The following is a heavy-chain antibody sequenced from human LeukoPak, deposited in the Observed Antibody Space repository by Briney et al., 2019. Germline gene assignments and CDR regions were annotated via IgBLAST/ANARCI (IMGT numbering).Heavy chain of an antibody. CDR1: GFTFSSYA. J-gene: IGHJ1*01. V-gene: IGHV3-30-3*01. D-gene: IGHD1-26*01. Sequence: PGGSLRLSCAASGFTFSSYAMHWVRQAPGKGLEWVAVISYDGSNKYYADSVKGRFTISRDNSKNTLYLQMNSLRAEDTAVYYCARAEGSYDEYWYFQHWGQGTLVTVSS. CDR3: ARAEGSYDEYWYFQH. CDR2: ISYDGSNK.